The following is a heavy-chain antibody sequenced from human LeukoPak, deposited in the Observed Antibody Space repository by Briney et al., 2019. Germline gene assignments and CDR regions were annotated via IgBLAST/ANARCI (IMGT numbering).Heavy chain of an antibody. D-gene: IGHD4-17*01. V-gene: IGHV4-39*01. J-gene: IGHJ4*02. Sequence: SETLSLTCTVSGGSISSSSYYWGWIRQPPGKGLEWIGSIYYSGSTYYNPSLKSRVTIPVDTSKNQFSLKLSSVTAADTAVYYCARTWTTVTTIDYWGQGTLVTVSS. CDR3: ARTWTTVTTIDY. CDR2: IYYSGST. CDR1: GGSISSSSYY.